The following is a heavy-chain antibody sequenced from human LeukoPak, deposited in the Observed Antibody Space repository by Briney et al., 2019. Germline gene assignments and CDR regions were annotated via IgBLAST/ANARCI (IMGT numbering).Heavy chain of an antibody. V-gene: IGHV3-48*03. CDR2: ISSSGSTI. J-gene: IGHJ3*02. Sequence: GGSLRPSCAASGFTFSSYEMNWVRQAPGKGLEWVSYISSSGSTIYYADSVKGRFTISRDNAKNSLYLQMNSLRAEDTAVYYCARYGSSWYSDAFDIWGQGTMVTVSS. CDR3: ARYGSSWYSDAFDI. CDR1: GFTFSSYE. D-gene: IGHD6-13*01.